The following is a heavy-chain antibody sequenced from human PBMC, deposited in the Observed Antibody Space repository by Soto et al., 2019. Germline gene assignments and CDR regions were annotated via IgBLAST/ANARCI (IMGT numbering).Heavy chain of an antibody. CDR3: GRVGQVLAETFDS. D-gene: IGHD3-3*01. V-gene: IGHV1-46*01. Sequence: ASVKVSCKASGHSFTSHYFHWVRYAPGQGFQWLGIINPRDRKTTYGQSFQGTLTMTRDTSTNTLYLELTGLTSEDTAVYYCGRVGQVLAETFDSWGQGTRGTVSA. CDR2: INPRDRKT. J-gene: IGHJ4*02. CDR1: GHSFTSHY.